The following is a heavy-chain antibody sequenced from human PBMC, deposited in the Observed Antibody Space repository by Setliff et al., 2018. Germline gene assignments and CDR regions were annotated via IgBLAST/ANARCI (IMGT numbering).Heavy chain of an antibody. CDR2: IYSTGST. CDR1: GDSIYNHF. CDR3: ARGLNSVSWTFAY. V-gene: IGHV4-4*08. Sequence: SCTVSGDSIYNHFWSWVRQPPGKGLEWIGYIYSTGSTNYNPSLKSRVAISIDTSKNQFSLKVNSVTAADTAIYYCARGLNSVSWTFAYWGQGSLVTVSS. J-gene: IGHJ4*02. D-gene: IGHD2-15*01.